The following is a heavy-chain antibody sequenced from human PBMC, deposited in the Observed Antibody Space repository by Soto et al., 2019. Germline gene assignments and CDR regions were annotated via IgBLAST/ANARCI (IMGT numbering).Heavy chain of an antibody. V-gene: IGHV1-8*01. CDR3: ARDLRFCVIKSCFANGYYLYGMNV. CDR1: GYTFTSYD. CDR2: MNPNSGNT. Sequence: ASVKVSCKASGYTFTSYDINWVRQATGQGFEYLGWMNPNSGNTGYVKKFQGRVTMTRDASMSTAYMELSSLRSEDTAVYYCARDLRFCVIKSCFANGYYLYGMNVWGQGTTVTV. D-gene: IGHD2-2*01. J-gene: IGHJ6*02.